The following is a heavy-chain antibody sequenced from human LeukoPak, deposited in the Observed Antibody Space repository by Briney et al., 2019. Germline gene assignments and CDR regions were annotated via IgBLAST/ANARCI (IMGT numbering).Heavy chain of an antibody. CDR3: ARDWGEEWELLTGFDY. V-gene: IGHV3-11*04. CDR2: ISSSGSTI. CDR1: GFTFSDYY. D-gene: IGHD1-26*01. J-gene: IGHJ4*02. Sequence: GGSLRLSCAASGFTFSDYYMSWIRQAPGKGLEWVSYISSSGSTIYYADSVKGRFTISRDNAKNSLYLQMNSLRAEDAAVYYCARDWGEEWELLTGFDYWGQGTLVTVSS.